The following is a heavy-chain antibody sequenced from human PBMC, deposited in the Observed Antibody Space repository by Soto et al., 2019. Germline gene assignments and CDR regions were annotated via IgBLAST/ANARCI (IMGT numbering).Heavy chain of an antibody. Sequence: SETLSLTCTVSGDSIKRDDYYWSWIRQPPGKGLEWIGYILYSGTTYYNPSLKSRLIISLDTSKNQFSLKLSSVTAADTAVYYCARSNYYGSGSYHYWGQGTLVTVSS. J-gene: IGHJ4*02. D-gene: IGHD3-10*01. V-gene: IGHV4-30-4*02. CDR3: ARSNYYGSGSYHY. CDR1: GDSIKRDDYY. CDR2: ILYSGTT.